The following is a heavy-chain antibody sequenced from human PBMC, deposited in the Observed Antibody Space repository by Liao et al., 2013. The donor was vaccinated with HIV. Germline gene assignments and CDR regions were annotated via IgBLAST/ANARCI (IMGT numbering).Heavy chain of an antibody. Sequence: QVQLQESGPGLVKPSQTLSLTCTVSGGSISSLYWSWIRQPPGKALEWMGYVYYSGSTSYNPSLESRVTILVDTSKNQFSLKLRSVTAADTAVYYCARRSDWFDPWGQGTLVTVSS. CDR3: ARRSDWFDP. D-gene: IGHD6-25*01. CDR2: VYYSGST. CDR1: GGSISSLY. V-gene: IGHV4-59*11. J-gene: IGHJ5*02.